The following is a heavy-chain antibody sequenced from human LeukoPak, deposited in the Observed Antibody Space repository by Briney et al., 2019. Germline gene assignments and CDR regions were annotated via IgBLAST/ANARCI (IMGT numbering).Heavy chain of an antibody. CDR2: IYYSGYT. D-gene: IGHD3-10*01. J-gene: IGHJ6*03. CDR3: ARTTMVRGTYYMDV. CDR1: GASISSYY. Sequence: SETLSLTCTVSGASISSYYWSWIRKPPGKGLEWIGCIYYSGYTNYKSSLKSRVTISVDTSKNQFSLKLSSVTAADTAVYYCARTTMVRGTYYMDVWGKGTTVTVSS. V-gene: IGHV4-59*01.